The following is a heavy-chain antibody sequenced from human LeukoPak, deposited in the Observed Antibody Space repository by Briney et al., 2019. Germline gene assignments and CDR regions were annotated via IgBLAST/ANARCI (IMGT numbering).Heavy chain of an antibody. CDR1: GFTFSDYY. D-gene: IGHD3-22*01. J-gene: IGHJ4*02. CDR3: ASSYDSSGYYLYYFDY. V-gene: IGHV3-11*01. Sequence: GGSLRLSCAASGFTFSDYYMSWIRQAPGKGLEWVSYISSSGSTIYYADSVKGRFTISRDNAKNSLYLQMNSLRAEDTAVYYCASSYDSSGYYLYYFDYWGQGTLVTVSS. CDR2: ISSSGSTI.